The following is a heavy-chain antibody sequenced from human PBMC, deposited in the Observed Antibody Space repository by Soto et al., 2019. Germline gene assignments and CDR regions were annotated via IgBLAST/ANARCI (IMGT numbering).Heavy chain of an antibody. CDR3: ARDGDTAMVLQNWFDP. Sequence: PSETLSLTCAVSGHSIRSNTWCGWIRQPPGKGLEWIGYVHHSGTTFYNASLQNRITMSVDMSNNQVSLNLRSEDTAVYYCARDGDTAMVLQNWFDPWGQGTLVTSPQ. CDR2: VHHSGTT. J-gene: IGHJ5*02. D-gene: IGHD5-18*01. V-gene: IGHV4-28*03. CDR1: GHSIRSNTW.